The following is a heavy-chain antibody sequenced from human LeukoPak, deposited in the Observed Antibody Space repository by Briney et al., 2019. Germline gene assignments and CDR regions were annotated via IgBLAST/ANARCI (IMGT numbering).Heavy chain of an antibody. CDR2: IRYDGSNK. J-gene: IGHJ4*02. V-gene: IGHV3-30*02. D-gene: IGHD5-12*01. Sequence: PGGSLRLPCAASDFSFITYAMSWVRQAPGKGLEWVAFIRYDGSNKYYADSVKGRFTISRDNSKNTLYLQMNSLRAEDTAVYYCAKDALGGYEIDYWGQGTLVTVSS. CDR3: AKDALGGYEIDY. CDR1: DFSFITYA.